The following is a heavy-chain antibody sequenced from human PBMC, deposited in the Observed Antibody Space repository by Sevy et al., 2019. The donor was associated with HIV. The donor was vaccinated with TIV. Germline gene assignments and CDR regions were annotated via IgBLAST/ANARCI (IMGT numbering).Heavy chain of an antibody. CDR2: IKQDGSEK. CDR1: GFTFSSYW. CDR3: ARGGTSCCHFDY. Sequence: GGSLRLSCAASGFTFSSYWKSWVRQAPGKGLEWVANIKQDGSEKYYVDSVKGRFTISRDNAKNSLYLQMNSLRAEDTAVYYCARGGTSCCHFDYWGQGTLVTVSS. J-gene: IGHJ4*02. V-gene: IGHV3-7*01. D-gene: IGHD2-2*01.